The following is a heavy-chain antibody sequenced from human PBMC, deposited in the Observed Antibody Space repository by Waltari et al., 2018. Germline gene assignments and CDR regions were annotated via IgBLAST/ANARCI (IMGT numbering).Heavy chain of an antibody. CDR2: VQRSGRT. CDR1: GDSMSSTDW. D-gene: IGHD2-15*01. J-gene: IGHJ4*02. Sequence: QLQLQESGPGLVKPSGTLSLTCAVSGDSMSSTDWWSWVRQSPGKGLEWRGQVQRSGRTNYNPSFASRVTISVDTSTNHFSLKVTSATAADTAVYFCARDRGRGIYLDSWGQGTLVTVSP. CDR3: ARDRGRGIYLDS. V-gene: IGHV4-4*02.